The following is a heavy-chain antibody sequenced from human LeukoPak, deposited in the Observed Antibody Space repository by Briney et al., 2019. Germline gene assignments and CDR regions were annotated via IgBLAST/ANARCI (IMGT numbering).Heavy chain of an antibody. J-gene: IGHJ4*02. CDR2: ISYDGSNK. Sequence: PGGSLRLSCAASGFTFSSYAMHWVRQAPGKGLEWVAVISYDGSNKYYADSVKGRFTISRDNSKNTLYLQMNSLRAEDTAVSYCASGDYWGQGTLVTVSS. CDR3: ASGDY. CDR1: GFTFSSYA. V-gene: IGHV3-30*04.